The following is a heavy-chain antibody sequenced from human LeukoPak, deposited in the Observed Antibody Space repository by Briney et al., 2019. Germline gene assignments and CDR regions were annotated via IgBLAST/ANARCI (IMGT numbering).Heavy chain of an antibody. CDR1: GFTFSSYA. V-gene: IGHV3-23*01. D-gene: IGHD6-19*01. J-gene: IGHJ4*02. CDR3: AKSIAVAGLGGGRIFDY. CDR2: INGNADST. Sequence: PGGSLRLSCAASGFTFSSYAMSWVRQAPGKGREWGSGINGNADSTYYADSVKGRFTISRDNPKNTLYLQMNSLRDEDRAVYYCAKSIAVAGLGGGRIFDYWGQGTLVTVSS.